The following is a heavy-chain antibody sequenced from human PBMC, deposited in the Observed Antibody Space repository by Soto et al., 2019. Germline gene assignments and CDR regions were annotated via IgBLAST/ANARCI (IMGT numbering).Heavy chain of an antibody. CDR1: GFPFSDHA. CDR3: ASDRRPRSAPGLDY. Sequence: GGSLRLSCAASGFPFSDHAMHWVRQAPGKGLEWVAVIWYDGSNKYYADSVKGRFTISRDNSKNTLYLQMNSLRAEDTAVYYCASDRRPRSAPGLDYWGQGTLVTVSS. D-gene: IGHD6-19*01. V-gene: IGHV3-33*08. CDR2: IWYDGSNK. J-gene: IGHJ4*02.